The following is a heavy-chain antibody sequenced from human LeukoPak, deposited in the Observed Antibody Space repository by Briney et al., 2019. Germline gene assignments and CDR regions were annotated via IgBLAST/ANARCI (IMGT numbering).Heavy chain of an antibody. J-gene: IGHJ4*02. CDR1: GFTFSRDS. D-gene: IGHD4-17*01. V-gene: IGHV3-48*01. CDR2: INGGGSPI. CDR3: TTDGGFDRELPGDYRGSDY. Sequence: PGGSLRLSCAASGFTFSRDSMNWVRQAPGKGLEWVSYINGGGSPIYYADSVRGRFTISRGNVKNSLYLQMNSLKTEDTAVYYCTTDGGFDRELPGDYRGSDYWGQGTLVTVSS.